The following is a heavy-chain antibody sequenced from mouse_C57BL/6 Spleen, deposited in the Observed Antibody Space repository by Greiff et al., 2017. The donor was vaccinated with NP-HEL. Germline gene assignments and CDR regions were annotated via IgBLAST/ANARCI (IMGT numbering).Heavy chain of an antibody. V-gene: IGHV1-69*01. D-gene: IGHD1-1*01. CDR3: ARGYGSSVDD. CDR2: IDPSDSYT. Sequence: QVQLQQPGAELVMPGASVKLSCKASGYTFTSYWMHWVKQRPGQGLEWIGEIDPSDSYTNYNQKFKGKSTLTVDKSSSTAYMQLSSLTSEDSAVYYCARGYGSSVDDWGQGTTLTVSS. J-gene: IGHJ2*01. CDR1: GYTFTSYW.